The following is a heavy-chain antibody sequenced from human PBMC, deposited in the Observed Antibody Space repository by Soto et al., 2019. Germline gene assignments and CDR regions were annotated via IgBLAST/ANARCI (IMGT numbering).Heavy chain of an antibody. CDR1: GFTFSSYS. Sequence: EVQLVESGGGLVKPGGSLRLSCAASGFTFSSYSMNWVRQAPGKGLEWVSSISSSSSYIYYADSVKGRFTISRDNAKNSLYLQMNSLRAEDTAVYYCAREPSLYYDPFDLWGRGTLVTVSS. CDR2: ISSSSSYI. D-gene: IGHD3-3*01. CDR3: AREPSLYYDPFDL. J-gene: IGHJ2*01. V-gene: IGHV3-21*01.